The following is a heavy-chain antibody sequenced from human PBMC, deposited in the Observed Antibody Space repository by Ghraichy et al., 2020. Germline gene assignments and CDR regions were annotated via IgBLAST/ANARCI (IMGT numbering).Heavy chain of an antibody. J-gene: IGHJ1*01. CDR1: GGSFSGYY. CDR3: ARGGAAAGTRYFQH. Sequence: SQTLSLTCAVYGGSFSGYYWSWIRQPPGKGLEWIGEINHSGSTNYNPSLKSRVTISVDTSKNQFSLKLSSVTAADTAVYYCARGGAAAGTRYFQHWGQGTLVTVSS. D-gene: IGHD6-13*01. CDR2: INHSGST. V-gene: IGHV4-34*01.